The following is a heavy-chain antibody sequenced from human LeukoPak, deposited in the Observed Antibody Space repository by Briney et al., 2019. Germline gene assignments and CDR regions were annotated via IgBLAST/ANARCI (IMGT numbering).Heavy chain of an antibody. CDR2: INPNSGGT. V-gene: IGHV1-2*02. CDR1: GYTLTGYY. Sequence: VASVKVSCKASGYTLTGYYMHWVRQAPGQGLEWMGWINPNSGGTNYAQKFQGRVTMTRDTSISTAYMELSRLRSDDTAVYYCARGRLQRYDSSGYHFGYWGQGTLVTVSS. J-gene: IGHJ4*02. D-gene: IGHD3-22*01. CDR3: ARGRLQRYDSSGYHFGY.